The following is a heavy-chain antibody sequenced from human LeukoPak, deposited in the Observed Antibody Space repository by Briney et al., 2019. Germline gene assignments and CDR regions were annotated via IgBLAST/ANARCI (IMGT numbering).Heavy chain of an antibody. CDR3: ARMATPFDY. J-gene: IGHJ4*02. CDR2: INHSGST. Sequence: SETLSLTCAVYGGPFSGYYWSWIRQPPGKGLEWIGEINHSGSTNYNPSLKSRVTISVDTSKNQFSLKLSSVTAADTAVYYCARMATPFDYWGQGTLVTVSS. V-gene: IGHV4-34*01. CDR1: GGPFSGYY. D-gene: IGHD5-12*01.